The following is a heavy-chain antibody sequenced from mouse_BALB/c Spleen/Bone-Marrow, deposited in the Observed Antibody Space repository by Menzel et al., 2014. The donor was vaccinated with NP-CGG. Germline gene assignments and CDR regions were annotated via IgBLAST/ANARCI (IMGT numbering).Heavy chain of an antibody. CDR1: GFSLTAYG. CDR3: ARGSLPYYGGSYWYFDV. D-gene: IGHD1-1*01. CDR2: IWGDGST. V-gene: IGHV2-6-7*01. Sequence: QVQLKQSGPGLVAPSQSLSITCTVSGFSLTAYGLNWVRQPPGKGLEWLGVIWGDGSTDYNSALKSRLSISKGNSKSQVFLKMNSLQTDDTARYYCARGSLPYYGGSYWYFDVWGAGTTATVSS. J-gene: IGHJ1*01.